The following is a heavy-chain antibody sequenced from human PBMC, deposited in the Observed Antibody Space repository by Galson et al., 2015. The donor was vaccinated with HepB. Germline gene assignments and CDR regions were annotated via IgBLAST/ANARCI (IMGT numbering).Heavy chain of an antibody. CDR2: ISYGGTT. CDR1: GFTFSSYA. V-gene: IGHV3-49*04. D-gene: IGHD6-19*01. CDR3: TRDRRLGLH. Sequence: SLRLSCAASGFTFSSYAMHWVRQAPGKGLEWVAVISYGGTTEYAASVKGRFTISRDDSKSIAYLQMNSLKTEDTAVYYCTRDRRLGLHWGQGTLVTVSS. J-gene: IGHJ4*02.